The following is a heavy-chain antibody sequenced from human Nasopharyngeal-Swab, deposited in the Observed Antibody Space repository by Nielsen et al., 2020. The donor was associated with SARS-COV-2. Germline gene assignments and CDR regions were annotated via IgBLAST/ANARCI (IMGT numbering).Heavy chain of an antibody. CDR3: ARERGGGYGDY. J-gene: IGHJ4*02. CDR2: ISYDGSNK. Sequence: GESLKISCAASGFTFSSYAMHWVRQAPGKGLEWVAVISYDGSNKYYADSVKGRFTISRDNSKNTLYLQMNSLRAEDTAVYYCARERGGGYGDYWGQGTLVTVSS. D-gene: IGHD5-12*01. V-gene: IGHV3-30-3*01. CDR1: GFTFSSYA.